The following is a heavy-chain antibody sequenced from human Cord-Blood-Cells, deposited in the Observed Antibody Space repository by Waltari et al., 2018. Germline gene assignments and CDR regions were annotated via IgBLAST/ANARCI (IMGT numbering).Heavy chain of an antibody. D-gene: IGHD6-13*01. J-gene: IGHJ4*02. V-gene: IGHV4-34*01. CDR2: INHSGST. Sequence: QVQLQQWGAGLLKPSEPLSLTCAVSGGSFSGYYWSWLRQPPGKGLEWIGEINHSGSTNYNPSLKSRVTISVDTSKNQFSLKLSSVTAADTAVYYCARGGGIAAAGTYQLNYWGQGTLVTVSS. CDR3: ARGGGIAAAGTYQLNY. CDR1: GGSFSGYY.